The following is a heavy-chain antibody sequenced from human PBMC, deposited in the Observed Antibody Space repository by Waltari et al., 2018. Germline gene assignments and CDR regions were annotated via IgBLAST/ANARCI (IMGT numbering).Heavy chain of an antibody. Sequence: EEQLVESGGGLVQPGGSLRLSCAASGFILSNYWIPWVRQAPGKGLVWVSRISGSGSNANYAYSVRGRFTISRDNAKNTAYLQMNSLTVEDTAVYYCAKYSSSSGGADWYFDLWGRGSLLTVSS. CDR2: ISGSGSNA. CDR1: GFILSNYW. J-gene: IGHJ2*01. CDR3: AKYSSSSGGADWYFDL. V-gene: IGHV3-74*01. D-gene: IGHD4-4*01.